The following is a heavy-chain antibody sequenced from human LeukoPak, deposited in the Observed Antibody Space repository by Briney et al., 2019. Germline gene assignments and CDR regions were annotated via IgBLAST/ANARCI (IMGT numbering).Heavy chain of an antibody. Sequence: SETLSLTCAVYGGSFSGYYWSWIRQAPGKGLAWSGEINHSGSTNYNPSLKSRVTISADTSKNQFSLKLNSVTGADTAVYYCASLDPVGGTGPIDYWGQGMLVIVSS. CDR3: ASLDPVGGTGPIDY. J-gene: IGHJ4*02. V-gene: IGHV4-34*01. CDR1: GGSFSGYY. CDR2: INHSGST. D-gene: IGHD6-19*01.